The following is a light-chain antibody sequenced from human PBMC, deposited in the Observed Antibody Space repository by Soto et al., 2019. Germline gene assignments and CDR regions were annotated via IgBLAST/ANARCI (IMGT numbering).Light chain of an antibody. V-gene: IGLV2-11*01. CDR3: KSYAGSNTYV. J-gene: IGLJ1*01. CDR2: DVI. CDR1: TSDVGAYNL. Sequence: QSALTQPRSVSGSPGQSITLSCDGSTSDVGAYNLVSWYQQHPGEAPKLMIYDVIKRPSGVPDRFSGSKSGNTASLTVSGLQAADEADYFCKSYAGSNTYVFGTGTKLTVL.